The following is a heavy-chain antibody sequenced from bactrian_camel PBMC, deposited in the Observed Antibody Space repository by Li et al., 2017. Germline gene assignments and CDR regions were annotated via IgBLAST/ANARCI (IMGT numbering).Heavy chain of an antibody. CDR3: RVGVKTDVGKCGFLEV. Sequence: VQLVESGGGLVQPGESLRLSCVASGITFSRHDMSWVRQAPGKEVEWVAGITSLPSLFRAASYADSVKGRFTISQDNAKNTVNLQMNNLEPEDTGMYSCRVGVKTDVGKCGFLEVRGQGTQVTVS. J-gene: IGHJ2*01. V-gene: IGHV3S40*01. CDR1: GITFSRHD. D-gene: IGHD2*01. CDR2: ITSLPSLFRAA.